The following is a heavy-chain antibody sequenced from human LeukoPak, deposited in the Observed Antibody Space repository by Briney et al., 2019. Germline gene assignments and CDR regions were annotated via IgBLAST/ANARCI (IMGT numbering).Heavy chain of an antibody. CDR2: ISYDGSNK. J-gene: IGHJ4*02. D-gene: IGHD4-23*01. V-gene: IGHV3-30*18. CDR1: GFTFSSYG. CDR3: AKDLRWTFDY. Sequence: GGSLRLSCAASGFTFSSYGMHWVRQAPGKGLEWVAVISYDGSNKYYADSVKSRFTISRDNSKNTLYLQMNSLRTEDTAVYYCAKDLRWTFDYWGQGTLVTVSS.